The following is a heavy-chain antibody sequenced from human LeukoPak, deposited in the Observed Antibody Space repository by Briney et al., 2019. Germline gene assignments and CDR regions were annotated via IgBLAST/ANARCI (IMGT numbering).Heavy chain of an antibody. J-gene: IGHJ4*02. Sequence: SETLSLTCTVSGGAISSGSYYWSWIRQPAGKGLEWIGRIYTSGSTNYNPSLKSRVTISVDTSRNQFSLKLSSVTAADTAVYYCARYCSSTSCYPQGYFDYWGQGTLVTVSS. CDR2: IYTSGST. CDR3: ARYCSSTSCYPQGYFDY. D-gene: IGHD2-2*01. V-gene: IGHV4-61*02. CDR1: GGAISSGSYY.